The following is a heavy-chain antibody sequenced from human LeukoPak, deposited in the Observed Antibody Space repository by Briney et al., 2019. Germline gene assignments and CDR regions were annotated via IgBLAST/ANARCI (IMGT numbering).Heavy chain of an antibody. CDR1: GFTFSSYA. CDR3: ARSIAAARGGGAEFRY. CDR2: ISYDGSNK. J-gene: IGHJ4*02. Sequence: GGSLRLSCAASGFTFSSYAMHWVRQAPGKGLEWVAVISYDGSNKYYADSVKGRFTISRDNSKNTLYLQMNSLRAEDTAVYYCARSIAAARGGGAEFRYWGQGTLVTVSS. V-gene: IGHV3-30-3*01. D-gene: IGHD6-13*01.